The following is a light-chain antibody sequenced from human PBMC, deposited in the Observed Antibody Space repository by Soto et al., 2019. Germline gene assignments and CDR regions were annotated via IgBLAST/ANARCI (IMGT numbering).Light chain of an antibody. Sequence: EIVLTQSPGTLSLSPGERATLSCRASQSISSTYLAWYQQKPNQAPRLLIYGASSRATGMPDRFSGSGSGTDFTLTISRLEPEDFAVYYCQQYGSSPQTFGPG. V-gene: IGKV3-20*01. CDR2: GAS. J-gene: IGKJ3*01. CDR3: QQYGSSPQT. CDR1: QSISSTY.